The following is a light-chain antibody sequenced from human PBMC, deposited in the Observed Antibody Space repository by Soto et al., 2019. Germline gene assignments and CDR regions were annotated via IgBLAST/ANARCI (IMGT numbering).Light chain of an antibody. CDR3: QQYGSSGT. Sequence: EIVLTQSPGTLSLSAGERATLSCRARQSVSNNYLAWYQQKPGQAHRLLIYGASNRATGIPDRFSGSGSGTDFTLTISRLEPEDFAVYYCQQYGSSGTFGQGTKVDIK. V-gene: IGKV3-20*01. J-gene: IGKJ1*01. CDR2: GAS. CDR1: QSVSNNY.